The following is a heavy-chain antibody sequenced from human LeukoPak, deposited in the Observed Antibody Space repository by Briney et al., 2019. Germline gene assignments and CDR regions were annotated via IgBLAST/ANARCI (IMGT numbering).Heavy chain of an antibody. CDR3: QRTPYDILTGYLTPIDY. Sequence: SGTLSLTCTVSGGSIISSSYYWGWIRQPPGKGLERIGRIYYSGSTYYNPSLKSRVTISVDTSKNQFSLKLSSVTAADTAVFFRQRTPYDILTGYLTPIDYWGQGTLVTVSS. J-gene: IGHJ4*02. CDR2: IYYSGST. V-gene: IGHV4-39*01. CDR1: GGSIISSSYY. D-gene: IGHD3-9*01.